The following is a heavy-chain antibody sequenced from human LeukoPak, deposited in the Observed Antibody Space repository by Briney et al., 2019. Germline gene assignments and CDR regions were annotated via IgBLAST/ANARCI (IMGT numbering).Heavy chain of an antibody. J-gene: IGHJ4*02. Sequence: SGPTQVNLTHTLTLTCTFSGVSVSTSGVAVGWIRQPPGKALEWLALIFWDDDKRYSPSLKSRLTITKDTSKNQVVLTMTNIDPVDTATYYCAHAISAAGYHYWGQGTLVTVSS. CDR3: AHAISAAGYHY. CDR2: IFWDDDK. D-gene: IGHD6-13*01. CDR1: GVSVSTSGVA. V-gene: IGHV2-5*02.